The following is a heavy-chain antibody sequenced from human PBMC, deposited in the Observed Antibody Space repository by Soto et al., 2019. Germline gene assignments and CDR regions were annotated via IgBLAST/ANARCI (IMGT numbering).Heavy chain of an antibody. Sequence: QITLKESGPTLVKPTQTLTLTCIFSGFSLRTSGVGVCWIRQPPGKALEWVGFIYWNDDKRYSPSLKSRLTITEDTSKNQVVLTMTNMDPVDTATYYCAKSGSSGWYGWFDPWGQETLVTVSS. J-gene: IGHJ5*02. CDR2: IYWNDDK. V-gene: IGHV2-5*01. CDR3: AKSGSSGWYGWFDP. CDR1: GFSLRTSGVG. D-gene: IGHD6-19*01.